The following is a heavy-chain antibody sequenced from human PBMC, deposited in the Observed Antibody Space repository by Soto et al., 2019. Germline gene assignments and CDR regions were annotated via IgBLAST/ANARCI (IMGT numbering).Heavy chain of an antibody. CDR1: GGSISSGGYY. CDR3: ARDDRSLTGLNWFDP. CDR2: IYYSGST. V-gene: IGHV4-31*03. D-gene: IGHD3-9*01. J-gene: IGHJ5*02. Sequence: SETLSLTCTVSGGSISSGGYYWSWIRQHPEKGLEWIGYIYYSGSTYYNPSLKSRVAMSVNTSKNQFSLKLSSVTAADTAVYYCARDDRSLTGLNWFDPWGQGTLVTVSS.